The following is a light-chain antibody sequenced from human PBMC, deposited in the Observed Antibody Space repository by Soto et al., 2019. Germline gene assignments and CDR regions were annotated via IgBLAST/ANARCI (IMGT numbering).Light chain of an antibody. CDR3: QQYGSSPPVT. V-gene: IGKV3-20*01. Sequence: EIVLTQSPGTLSLSPGERATLSCRASQSVSSSYLAWYRQKPGQAPRLLIYGASTRATGIPDRFSGSGSGTDFTLTTSRLEPEDFAVYYCQQYGSSPPVTFGQGTKVDIK. J-gene: IGKJ1*01. CDR2: GAS. CDR1: QSVSSSY.